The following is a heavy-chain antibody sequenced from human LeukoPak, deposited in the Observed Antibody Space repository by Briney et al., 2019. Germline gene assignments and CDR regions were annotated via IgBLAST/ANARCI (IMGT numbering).Heavy chain of an antibody. V-gene: IGHV3-30*04. Sequence: PGGSLRLSCAASGFTFSSYAMHWVRQAPGKGLECVAVISYDGSNKYYADSVKGRFTISRDNSKNTLYLQMNSLRAEDTAVYYCARDRPQWELLSLWDYWGQGTLVTVSS. CDR3: ARDRPQWELLSLWDY. CDR2: ISYDGSNK. CDR1: GFTFSSYA. J-gene: IGHJ4*02. D-gene: IGHD1-26*01.